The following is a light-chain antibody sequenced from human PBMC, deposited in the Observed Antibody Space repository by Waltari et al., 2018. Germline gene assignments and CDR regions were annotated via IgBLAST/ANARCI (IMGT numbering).Light chain of an antibody. CDR1: QDISNY. J-gene: IGKJ5*01. CDR3: QQYDNLPFT. CDR2: DAS. Sequence: DIQMTQSPSSLSASVGDRVTITCQASQDISNYLNWYQQKPGKAPKLLIYDASNLETGVPSRFSGSGSGTDFTFTISSLQSEDTATYYCQQYDNLPFTFGQGTRLEIK. V-gene: IGKV1-33*01.